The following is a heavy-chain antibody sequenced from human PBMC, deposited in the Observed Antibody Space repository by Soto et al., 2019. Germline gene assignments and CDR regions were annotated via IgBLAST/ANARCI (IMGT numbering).Heavy chain of an antibody. J-gene: IGHJ4*01. V-gene: IGHV4-38-2*02. CDR1: VYSISSGYC. CDR3: ARVHVMVVAGSTLDY. Sequence: PSETLSLTGTVSVYSISSGYCWACIRQPPGKGPEWIASIYHGGTTFYNPSLKSRITISVDTSNNQFSLKLTSVTAADTAVYYCARVHVMVVAGSTLDYWGHGTLVTVSS. D-gene: IGHD6-19*01. CDR2: IYHGGTT.